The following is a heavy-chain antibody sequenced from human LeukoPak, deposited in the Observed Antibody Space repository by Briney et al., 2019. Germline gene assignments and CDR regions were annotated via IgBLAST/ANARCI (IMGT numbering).Heavy chain of an antibody. V-gene: IGHV1-8*03. CDR2: MNPNTGNT. CDR3: ARKFSLNNGWGYNWFDL. Sequence: ASVKVSCKASGYTFTTYDINWVRQATGQGLEWMGWMNPNTGNTGYAQKFLGRVTITRNTSISTAYMELSNLRSEDTAVYYCARKFSLNNGWGYNWFDLWGQGSLVTVSS. CDR1: GYTFTTYD. J-gene: IGHJ5*02. D-gene: IGHD6-19*01.